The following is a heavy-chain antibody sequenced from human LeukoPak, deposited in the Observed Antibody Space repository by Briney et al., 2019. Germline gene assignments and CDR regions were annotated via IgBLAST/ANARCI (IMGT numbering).Heavy chain of an antibody. CDR1: GYTFTGYY. CDR3: ARVKMATTRERWFDP. Sequence: ASVKVSCKASGYTFTGYYMHWVRQAPGQGLEWMGWINPNSGGTNYAQKFQGRVTMTRDMSISTAYMELSRLRSDDTAVYYCARVKMATTRERWFDPWGQGTLVTVSS. CDR2: INPNSGGT. J-gene: IGHJ5*02. V-gene: IGHV1-2*02. D-gene: IGHD5-12*01.